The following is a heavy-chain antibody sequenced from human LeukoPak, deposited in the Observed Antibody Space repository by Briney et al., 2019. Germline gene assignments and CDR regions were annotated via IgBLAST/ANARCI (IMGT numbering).Heavy chain of an antibody. J-gene: IGHJ6*02. CDR3: ARARFLEWYYYGMDV. D-gene: IGHD3-3*01. V-gene: IGHV4-59*01. CDR1: GGSISSYY. Sequence: SETLSLTCTVSGGSISSYYWGWIRQPPGKGLEWIGYIYYSGSTNYNPSLKSRVTISVDTSKNQFSLKLSSVTAADTAVYYCARARFLEWYYYGMDVWGQGTTVTVSS. CDR2: IYYSGST.